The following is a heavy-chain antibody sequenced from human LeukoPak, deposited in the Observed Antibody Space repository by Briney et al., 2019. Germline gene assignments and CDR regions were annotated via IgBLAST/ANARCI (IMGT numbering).Heavy chain of an antibody. CDR3: ARLTKNDSGSFRFGKKKRGYMDV. V-gene: IGHV4-34*01. CDR1: GGSFSGYY. Sequence: SETLSLTCAVYGGSFSGYYWSWIRQPPGKGLEWIGEINHSGSTSYNPSLKSRVTISVDTSKNQFSLKQSSVTAADTAVYYCARLTKNDSGSFRFGKKKRGYMDVWGKGTTVTISS. J-gene: IGHJ6*03. CDR2: INHSGST. D-gene: IGHD3-10*01.